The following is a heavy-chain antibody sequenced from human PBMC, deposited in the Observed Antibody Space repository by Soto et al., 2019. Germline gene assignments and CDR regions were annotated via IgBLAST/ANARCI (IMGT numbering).Heavy chain of an antibody. CDR2: IIPTFGTA. CDR3: ARDRSGYCSGGSCYSDYYYGMDV. Sequence: QVQLVQSGAEVKKPGSSVKVSCKASGGTFSSYAISWVRQAPGQGLEWMGGIIPTFGTANYAQKFQGRVTITADESTSTAYMELSSLRSEDTAVYYCARDRSGYCSGGSCYSDYYYGMDVWGQGTTVTVSS. V-gene: IGHV1-69*01. J-gene: IGHJ6*02. CDR1: GGTFSSYA. D-gene: IGHD2-15*01.